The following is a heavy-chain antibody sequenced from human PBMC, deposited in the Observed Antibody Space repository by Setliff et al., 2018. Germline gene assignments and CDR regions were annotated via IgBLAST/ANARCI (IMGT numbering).Heavy chain of an antibody. V-gene: IGHV4-39*01. Sequence: SETLSLTCTVSGGSVSNSGFFWGWLRQAPGKGLEWIGNICDSGSSNYNASLKSRLIITRDTSKNQISPKLTSVTAADTAVYYCGRGFSRIEGWGNWFDPWGQGILVTVS. CDR3: GRGFSRIEGWGNWFDP. D-gene: IGHD2-15*01. CDR2: ICDSGSS. J-gene: IGHJ5*02. CDR1: GGSVSNSGFF.